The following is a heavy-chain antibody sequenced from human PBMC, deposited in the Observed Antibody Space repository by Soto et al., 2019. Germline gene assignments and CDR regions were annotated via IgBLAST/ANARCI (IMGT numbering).Heavy chain of an antibody. J-gene: IGHJ6*02. CDR2: SSLSGNT. CDR1: GDSITPFS. D-gene: IGHD3-10*01. V-gene: IGHV4-4*07. Sequence: SDTLSLTCAVSGDSITPFSWSWFRLPAGGGLEWIGPSSLSGNTDYTPPLRSRLTMSFDTSKSQFSLRLTPVSDADTAVYYCAREAKQRPGYYYIGLDGWGQGATVNVS. CDR3: AREAKQRPGYYYIGLDG.